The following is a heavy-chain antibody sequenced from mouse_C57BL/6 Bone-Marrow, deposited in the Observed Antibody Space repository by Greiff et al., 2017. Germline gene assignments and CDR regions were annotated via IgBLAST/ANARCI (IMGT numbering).Heavy chain of an antibody. Sequence: EVKLQESGAELVRPGASVKLSCTASGFNIKDDYMHWVKQRPEQGLEWIGWIDPENGDTEYASKFQGKATITVDTSSNTAYLQLSSLTTEDTAVYYGTRIAYWGQGTLVTVSA. CDR2: IDPENGDT. J-gene: IGHJ3*01. CDR1: GFNIKDDY. V-gene: IGHV14-4*01. CDR3: TRIAY.